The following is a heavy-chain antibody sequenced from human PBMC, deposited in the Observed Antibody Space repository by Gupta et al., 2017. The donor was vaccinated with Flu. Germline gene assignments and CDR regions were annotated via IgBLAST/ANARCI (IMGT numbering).Heavy chain of an antibody. J-gene: IGHJ2*01. D-gene: IGHD6-13*01. CDR3: ARTNIEIAPLYWFFDL. Sequence: QVQLVQSGAEVKKPGSSVRLSCEASGSTFSRYGFSWVRQAPGQGLEWMGGVVPLFRTSNYAQKFQGRVNITADASTSTVYMDVSGLRFDDTAIYYCARTNIEIAPLYWFFDLWGRGTPLTVSS. V-gene: IGHV1-69*01. CDR2: VVPLFRTS. CDR1: GSTFSRYG.